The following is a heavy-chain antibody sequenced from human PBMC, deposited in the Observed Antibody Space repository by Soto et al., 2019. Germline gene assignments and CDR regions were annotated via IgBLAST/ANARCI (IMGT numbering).Heavy chain of an antibody. CDR1: GSTFTSYD. CDR2: MNPNSGNT. J-gene: IGHJ4*02. V-gene: IGHV1-8*01. Sequence: ASVKVSCQASGSTFTSYDINWVRQATGQGLEWMGWMNPNSGNTGYAQKFQGRVTMTRNTSISTAYMELSSLRSEDTAVYYCARGMIYSSSWYSTKVPDYWGQGTLVTVSS. CDR3: ARGMIYSSSWYSTKVPDY. D-gene: IGHD6-13*01.